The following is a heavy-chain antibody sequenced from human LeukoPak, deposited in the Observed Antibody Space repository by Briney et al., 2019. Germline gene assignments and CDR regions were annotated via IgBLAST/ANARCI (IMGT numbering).Heavy chain of an antibody. CDR3: ARGNYGGNSYRFDP. D-gene: IGHD4-23*01. Sequence: PSETLSLTCTVSGGSISTYSWSWIRQPPGKGLEWIGYIYHSGSTYYNPSLKSRVTISVDRSKNQFSLKLSSVTAADTAVYYCARGNYGGNSYRFDPWGQGTLVTVSS. CDR2: IYHSGST. V-gene: IGHV4-30-2*01. J-gene: IGHJ5*02. CDR1: GGSISTYS.